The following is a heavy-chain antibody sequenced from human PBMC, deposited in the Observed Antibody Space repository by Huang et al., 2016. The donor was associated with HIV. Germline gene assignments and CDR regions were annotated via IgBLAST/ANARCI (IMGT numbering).Heavy chain of an antibody. V-gene: IGHV3-74*02. Sequence: EVELAESGGGSVRPGQSLRLSCVGSGFIFSDYWMHWVRQIPGKGVRWGGRIQSDGRSTSYADAVKGRFTIYRDNAKNTVYLQMSSLRVDDTAVYYCVRAKEKGYDFWSGYRYWGQGVQVTVSS. J-gene: IGHJ4*01. CDR1: GFIFSDYW. CDR3: VRAKEKGYDFWSGYRY. CDR2: IQSDGRST. D-gene: IGHD3-3*01.